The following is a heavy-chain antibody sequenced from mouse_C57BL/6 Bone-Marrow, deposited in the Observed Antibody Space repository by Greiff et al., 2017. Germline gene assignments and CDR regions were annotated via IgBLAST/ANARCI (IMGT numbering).Heavy chain of an antibody. D-gene: IGHD1-1*01. CDR1: GYTFTDYY. V-gene: IGHV1-76*01. J-gene: IGHJ2*01. CDR3: AIYYYGSSYHY. Sequence: QVQLQQSGAELVRPGASVKLSCKASGYTFTDYYINWVKQRPGQGLEWIARIYPGSGNTYYNEKVKGKATLTAEKSSSTAYMQLSSLTSEDSAVYFCAIYYYGSSYHYWGQGTTLTVSS. CDR2: IYPGSGNT.